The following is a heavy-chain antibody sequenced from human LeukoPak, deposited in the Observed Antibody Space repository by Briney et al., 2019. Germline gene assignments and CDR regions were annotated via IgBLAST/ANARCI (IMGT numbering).Heavy chain of an antibody. Sequence: PSETLSLTCTVSSVSISSHHWTWIRQPPGKGLEYIGYVFYDGSTNYNPSLKSRVTISVDTSKNQFSLKLSSVTPADTAVYYCASGIAAQAGSFFYYYFIDVWAKGTTVTVSS. V-gene: IGHV4-59*11. D-gene: IGHD6-6*01. CDR1: SVSISSHH. J-gene: IGHJ6*04. CDR3: ASGIAAQAGSFFYYYFIDV. CDR2: VFYDGST.